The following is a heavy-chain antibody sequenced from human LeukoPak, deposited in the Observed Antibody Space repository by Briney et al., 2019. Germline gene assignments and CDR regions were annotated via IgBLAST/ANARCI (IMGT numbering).Heavy chain of an antibody. CDR2: IYYSGST. D-gene: IGHD6-19*01. J-gene: IGHJ5*02. Sequence: SETLSLTCTVSGGSISSYYWSWIRQPPGKGLEWIGYIYYSGSTNYNPSLKSRVTISVDTSKNQFSLKLSSVTAADTAVYYCAREQSKGQWLAYSWFDPWGQGTLVTVSS. CDR3: AREQSKGQWLAYSWFDP. V-gene: IGHV4-59*12. CDR1: GGSISSYY.